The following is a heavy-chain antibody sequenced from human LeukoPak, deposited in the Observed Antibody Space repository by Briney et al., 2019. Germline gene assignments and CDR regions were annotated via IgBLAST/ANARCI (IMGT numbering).Heavy chain of an antibody. Sequence: ASVKVSCKASGYTFSAYGISWVRQAPGQGLEWMGYISAYSGNTNYAQRLQGRVTMTTDTSTSTAYMELRSLRSDDTAVYFCARDSHIAGVAYYFDYWGQGTLVTVSS. D-gene: IGHD6-13*01. J-gene: IGHJ4*02. CDR2: ISAYSGNT. V-gene: IGHV1-18*01. CDR3: ARDSHIAGVAYYFDY. CDR1: GYTFSAYG.